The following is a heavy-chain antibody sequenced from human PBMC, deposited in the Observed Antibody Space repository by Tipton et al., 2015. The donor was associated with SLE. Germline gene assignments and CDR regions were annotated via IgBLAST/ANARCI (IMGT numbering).Heavy chain of an antibody. V-gene: IGHV4-31*03. CDR1: GASTKSGGYY. CDR2: VYETATT. D-gene: IGHD3-10*01. CDR3: ARDQHMARAWGAFDY. J-gene: IGHJ4*02. Sequence: TLSLTCSVSGASTKSGGYYWKSIRHYPGKGLGWIGYVYETATTHYNPSLQSRVAISVDTSKNQVSLNLLSVTAADTALYYCARDQHMARAWGAFDYWGQGTLVTVSS.